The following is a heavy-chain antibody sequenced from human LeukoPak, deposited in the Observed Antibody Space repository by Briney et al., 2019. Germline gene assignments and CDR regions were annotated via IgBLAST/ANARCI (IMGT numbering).Heavy chain of an antibody. CDR2: MKQDGRDK. CDR3: ARERRMTLNGMDV. V-gene: IGHV3-7*01. CDR1: GFTFGGYW. Sequence: GGSLRLSCAASGFTFGGYWMSWVRQAPGKGLEWVANMKQDGRDKYYVDSVKGRFTISRDNATNSLYLQMNSLRAEDTAVYYCARERRMTLNGMDVWGQATTVTVSS. D-gene: IGHD2-21*02. J-gene: IGHJ6*02.